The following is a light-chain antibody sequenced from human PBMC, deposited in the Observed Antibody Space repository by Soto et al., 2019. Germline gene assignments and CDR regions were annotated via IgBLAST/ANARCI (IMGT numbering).Light chain of an antibody. CDR2: GAS. Sequence: EILLTQSPATLSLSPGERATLSCRASQSVNSNSLAGYQQKPGQAPRLLIYGASSRATGISDRFSGSGSGADFTLTISRLEPEDFAVYYCQQYDTSPQVMYTVGQGTKLEIK. V-gene: IGKV3-20*01. CDR1: QSVNSNS. CDR3: QQYDTSPQVMYT. J-gene: IGKJ2*01.